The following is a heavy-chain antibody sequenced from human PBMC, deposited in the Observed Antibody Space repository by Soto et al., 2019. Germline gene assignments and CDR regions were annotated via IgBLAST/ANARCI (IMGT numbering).Heavy chain of an antibody. J-gene: IGHJ5*02. V-gene: IGHV3-48*01. CDR3: ASSGGSCCWFDP. D-gene: IGHD2-15*01. CDR2: ISSSSSTI. CDR1: GFTFSSYS. Sequence: EVQLVESGGGLVQPGGSLRLSCAASGFTFSSYSMNWVRQAPGKGLEWVSYISSSSSTIYYADSVRDRFTISRDNAKNSLYLQMNSLRAEDTAVYYCASSGGSCCWFDPWGQGTLVTVSS.